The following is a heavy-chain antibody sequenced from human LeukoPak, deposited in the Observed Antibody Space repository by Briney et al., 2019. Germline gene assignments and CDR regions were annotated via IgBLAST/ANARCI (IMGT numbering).Heavy chain of an antibody. V-gene: IGHV3-7*01. Sequence: PGGSLRLSCAASGFTFSSYWMSWVRQAPGKGLEWVANIKQDGSEKSYVDSVEGRFTISRDNAKNSLYLKMNSLRAEDTAVYYCARGEDGVYYFDYWGPGTLVTVSS. CDR1: GFTFSSYW. CDR2: IKQDGSEK. CDR3: ARGEDGVYYFDY. D-gene: IGHD3-10*01. J-gene: IGHJ4*02.